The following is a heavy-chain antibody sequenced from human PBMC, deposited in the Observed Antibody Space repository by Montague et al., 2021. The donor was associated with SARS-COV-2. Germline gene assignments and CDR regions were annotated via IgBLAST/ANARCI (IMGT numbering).Heavy chain of an antibody. Sequence: SLRLSCAAPGFTFSSYAMHWVRQAPGKGLEWVAVISYDGSNKYYADSVKGRFTISRDNSKNTLYLQMNSLRAEDTAVYYCARDGREGLLWFGELLFGWFDPWGQGTLVTVSS. D-gene: IGHD3-10*01. CDR3: ARDGREGLLWFGELLFGWFDP. CDR2: ISYDGSNK. V-gene: IGHV3-30*04. CDR1: GFTFSSYA. J-gene: IGHJ5*02.